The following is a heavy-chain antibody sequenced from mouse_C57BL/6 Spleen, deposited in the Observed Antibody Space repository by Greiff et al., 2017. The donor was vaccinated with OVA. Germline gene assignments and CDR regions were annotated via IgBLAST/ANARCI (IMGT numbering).Heavy chain of an antibody. Sequence: EVQVVESGGGLVKPGGSLKLSCAASGFTFSSYAMSWVRQTPEKRLEWVATISAGGSYTYYPDNVKGRFTISRDNAKNNLYLQMSHLKSEDTAMYYCARGDDGYPAWFAYWGQGTLVTVSA. CDR1: GFTFSSYA. CDR3: ARGDDGYPAWFAY. D-gene: IGHD2-3*01. CDR2: ISAGGSYT. V-gene: IGHV5-4*01. J-gene: IGHJ3*01.